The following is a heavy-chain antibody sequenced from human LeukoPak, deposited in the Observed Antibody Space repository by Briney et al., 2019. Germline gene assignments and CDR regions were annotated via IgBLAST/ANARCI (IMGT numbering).Heavy chain of an antibody. V-gene: IGHV4-39*07. CDR2: IYYSGYT. CDR1: GGSISNRSHF. CDR3: ARDSAPNLLAHFDY. J-gene: IGHJ4*02. Sequence: SETLSLTCTVSGGSISNRSHFWGWIRQTPGKGLEWFGSIYYSGYTYYNPSLKSRVTISVDTSKNQFSLRLNPVTAADTAVYYCARDSAPNLLAHFDYWGQGILVTVSS. D-gene: IGHD2/OR15-2a*01.